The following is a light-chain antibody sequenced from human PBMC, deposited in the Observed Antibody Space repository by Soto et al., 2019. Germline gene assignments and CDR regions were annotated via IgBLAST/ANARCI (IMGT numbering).Light chain of an antibody. V-gene: IGLV6-57*04. CDR3: QSYDSGFVV. CDR2: ENN. CDR1: SGSIANNY. Sequence: NFMLTQPHSVSESPGKTLSISCTRSSGSIANNYVQWYQQRPGSAPTTVIYENNQRLSGVPDRFSGSTDGSSNSASLTISGLQPEDEADYYCQSYDSGFVVFGGGTKVTVL. J-gene: IGLJ2*01.